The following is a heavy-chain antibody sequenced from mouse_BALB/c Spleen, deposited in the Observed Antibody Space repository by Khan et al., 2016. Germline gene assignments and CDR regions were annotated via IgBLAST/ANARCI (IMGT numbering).Heavy chain of an antibody. CDR3: ARTARIKY. D-gene: IGHD1-2*01. J-gene: IGHJ2*01. Sequence: EVQLQESGPGLVKPSQSLSLTCTVTGYSITSGYGWHWIRQFPGNKLEWMGYISYSGSTNYNPSLKSRISITRDTAKNQFFRQLNSVTTEDTATYYCARTARIKYWGQGTTLTVSS. V-gene: IGHV3-1*02. CDR1: GYSITSGYG. CDR2: ISYSGST.